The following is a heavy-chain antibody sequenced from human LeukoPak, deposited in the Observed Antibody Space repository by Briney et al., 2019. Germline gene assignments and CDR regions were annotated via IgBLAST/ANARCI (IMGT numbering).Heavy chain of an antibody. CDR2: INPNSGGT. J-gene: IGHJ4*02. V-gene: IGHV1-2*02. CDR3: ASGYCSGGSCLSFDY. Sequence: ASVKVSCKASGYSFTDYYMHWVRQAPGQGLEWMGWINPNSGGTNYAQKFQGRVTMTRDTSISTAYMDLSRLRSDDTAVYYCASGYCSGGSCLSFDYWGQGTLVTVSS. CDR1: GYSFTDYY. D-gene: IGHD2-15*01.